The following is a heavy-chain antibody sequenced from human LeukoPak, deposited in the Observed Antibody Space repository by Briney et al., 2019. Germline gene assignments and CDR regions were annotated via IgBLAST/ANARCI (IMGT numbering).Heavy chain of an antibody. J-gene: IGHJ3*02. V-gene: IGHV3-11*04. CDR3: ARSPHSAGVAFDI. CDR2: ISGSGSTV. Sequence: RGSLRLSCVASGFSVSDYYMGWVRQAPGKGLDWISYISGSGSTVYYSDSVRGRFTISRDNTKNSLYLQMNSLRVEDTSLYFCARSPHSAGVAFDIWGRQTLVTVSS. CDR1: GFSVSDYY. D-gene: IGHD3-10*01.